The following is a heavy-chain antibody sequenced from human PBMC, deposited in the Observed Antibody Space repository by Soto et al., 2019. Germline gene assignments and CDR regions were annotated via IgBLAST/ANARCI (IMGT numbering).Heavy chain of an antibody. Sequence: SETLSLTCTVSGGSISSYYLSWIRQPPGNGLEWIGYIYYSGSTNYNPSLKSRVTISVDTSKNQFSLKLSSVTAADTAVYYCARQGFWSGYYDYHYYGMDVSGQGTTVTVSS. CDR3: ARQGFWSGYYDYHYYGMDV. V-gene: IGHV4-59*01. D-gene: IGHD3-3*01. CDR1: GGSISSYY. CDR2: IYYSGST. J-gene: IGHJ6*02.